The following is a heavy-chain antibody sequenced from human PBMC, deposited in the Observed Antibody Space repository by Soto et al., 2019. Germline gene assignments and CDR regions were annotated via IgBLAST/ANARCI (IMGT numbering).Heavy chain of an antibody. D-gene: IGHD3-3*01. V-gene: IGHV4-39*01. Sequence: SETLCLTCTVSGGSISSSSYYWGWIRQPPGKGLEWIGSIYYSGSTYYNPSLKSRVTISVDTSKNQFSLKLSSVTAADTAVYYCARLTIFGVVPNWFDPWGQGTLVTVSS. J-gene: IGHJ5*02. CDR2: IYYSGST. CDR3: ARLTIFGVVPNWFDP. CDR1: GGSISSSSYY.